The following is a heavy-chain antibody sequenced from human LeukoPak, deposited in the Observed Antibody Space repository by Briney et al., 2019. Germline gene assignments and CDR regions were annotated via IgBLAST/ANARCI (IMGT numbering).Heavy chain of an antibody. V-gene: IGHV3-23*01. CDR1: GFTFSSYA. CDR2: ISGSGGST. Sequence: GGSLRLSCAASGFTFSSYAKSWVRQAPGKGLEWVSAISGSGGSTYYADSVKGRFTISRGNSKNTLYLQMNSLRAEDTAVYYCAKAKDYGRWYFDLWGRGTLVTVSS. D-gene: IGHD4-17*01. J-gene: IGHJ2*01. CDR3: AKAKDYGRWYFDL.